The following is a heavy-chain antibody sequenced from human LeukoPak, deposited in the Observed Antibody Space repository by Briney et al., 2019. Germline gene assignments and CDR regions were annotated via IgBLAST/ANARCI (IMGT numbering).Heavy chain of an antibody. V-gene: IGHV3-30*18. J-gene: IGHJ4*02. Sequence: PGRSLRLSCAASGFTFSSYGMRWVRQAPGKGLEWVAVISYDGSNKYYADSVKGRFTISRDNSKNTLYLQMNSLRAEDTAVYYCAKGGSSSSYYFDYWGQGTPVTVSS. CDR2: ISYDGSNK. CDR3: AKGGSSSSYYFDY. CDR1: GFTFSSYG. D-gene: IGHD6-6*01.